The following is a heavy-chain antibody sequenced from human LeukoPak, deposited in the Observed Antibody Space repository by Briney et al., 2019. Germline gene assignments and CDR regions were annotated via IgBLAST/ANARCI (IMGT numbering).Heavy chain of an antibody. CDR3: ARVLWQWLVRGGFFDY. V-gene: IGHV4-34*01. CDR1: GGSSSGYY. CDR2: INHSGST. J-gene: IGHJ4*02. Sequence: SETLSLTCVLYGGSSSGYYWSWIRQPPGKGLEWIGEINHSGSTNYNPSLKSRVTISVDTSKNQFSLKLSSVTAADTAVYYCARVLWQWLVRGGFFDYWGQGTLVTVSS. D-gene: IGHD6-19*01.